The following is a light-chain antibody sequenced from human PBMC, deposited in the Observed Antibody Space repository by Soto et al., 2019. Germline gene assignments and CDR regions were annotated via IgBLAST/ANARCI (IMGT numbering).Light chain of an antibody. J-gene: IGKJ5*01. CDR3: QQSYITPVT. CDR2: AAS. Sequence: DIQMTQSASSLSASVGDRVTITCRASQSISNYLNWYQQKPGKAPKLLIYAASSLESGVPSRFSGSGSGTGFTLTISSLQPEDFATYHCQQSYITPVTFGQGTRLEIK. V-gene: IGKV1-39*01. CDR1: QSISNY.